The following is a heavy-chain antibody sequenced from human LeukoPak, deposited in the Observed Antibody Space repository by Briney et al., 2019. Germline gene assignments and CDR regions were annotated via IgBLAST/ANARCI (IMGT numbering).Heavy chain of an antibody. CDR3: ARIIVIRGYYYIGWALDAFDI. Sequence: SETLSLTCTVSGGSISSSSYYWGWIRQPPGKGLEWIGSIYYSGSTYYNPSLKSRVTISVDTSKNQFSLKLSSVTAADTAVYYCARIIVIRGYYYIGWALDAFDIWGQGTMVTVSS. CDR2: IYYSGST. J-gene: IGHJ3*02. CDR1: GGSISSSSYY. V-gene: IGHV4-39*01. D-gene: IGHD3-22*01.